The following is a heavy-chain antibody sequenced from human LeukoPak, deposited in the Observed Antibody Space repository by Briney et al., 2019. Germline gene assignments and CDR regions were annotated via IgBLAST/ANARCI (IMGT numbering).Heavy chain of an antibody. CDR3: ARAYMDY. V-gene: IGHV3-30*04. Sequence: PGRSLRLSCAASGFTFSSYAMHWVRQAPGKGLEWVAVISYDGSNKYYADSVKGRFTISRDNSKNTLYLQMNSLRAEDTAVYYCARAYMDYWGQGTLVTVSS. D-gene: IGHD3-16*01. CDR1: GFTFSSYA. CDR2: ISYDGSNK. J-gene: IGHJ4*02.